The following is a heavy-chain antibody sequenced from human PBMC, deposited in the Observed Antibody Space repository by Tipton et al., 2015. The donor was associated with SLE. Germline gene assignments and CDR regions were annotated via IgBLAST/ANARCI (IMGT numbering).Heavy chain of an antibody. Sequence: TLSLTCTVSGGSISSGSYYWSWIRQPAGKGLEWIGHIYTSGSTNYNPSLKSRVTISVDTSKNQFSLKLSSVTAADTAVYYCARGTYYDFWSGYYQYFDYWGQGTLVTVSS. J-gene: IGHJ4*02. CDR1: GGSISSGSYY. D-gene: IGHD3-3*01. V-gene: IGHV4-61*09. CDR2: IYTSGST. CDR3: ARGTYYDFWSGYYQYFDY.